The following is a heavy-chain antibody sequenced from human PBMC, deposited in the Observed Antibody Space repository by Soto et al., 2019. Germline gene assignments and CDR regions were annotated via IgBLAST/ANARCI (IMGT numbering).Heavy chain of an antibody. Sequence: GGSLRLSCAASGFTFSSYSMNWVRQAPGKGPEWVSYISSSSSTIYYADSVKGRFTISRDNAKNSLYLQMNSLRDEDTAVYYCARTTAYYDFWSGANWFDPWGQGTLGTVSS. CDR1: GFTFSSYS. CDR2: ISSSSSTI. D-gene: IGHD3-3*01. V-gene: IGHV3-48*02. CDR3: ARTTAYYDFWSGANWFDP. J-gene: IGHJ5*02.